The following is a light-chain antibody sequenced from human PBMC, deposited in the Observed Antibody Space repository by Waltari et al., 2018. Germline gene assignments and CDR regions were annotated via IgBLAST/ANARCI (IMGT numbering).Light chain of an antibody. J-gene: IGKJ4*01. CDR2: GAS. V-gene: IGKV3-15*01. Sequence: EIVMTQSPATLPVSPGERAAHSCRASQSVNDNLAWYQQKPGQAPRLLIYGASTRATGIPARFSASGSGTEFTLTISSLQSEDSAVYYCQQYDNWPPLTFGGGTKVDI. CDR3: QQYDNWPPLT. CDR1: QSVNDN.